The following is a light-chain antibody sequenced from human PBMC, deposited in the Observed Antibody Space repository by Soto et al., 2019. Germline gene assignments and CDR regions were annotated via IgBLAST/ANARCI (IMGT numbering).Light chain of an antibody. CDR2: DAY. J-gene: IGKJ5*01. CDR1: QSFRGL. Sequence: EVVLTQSPVTLSLSPGERATLSCRASQSFRGLLAWYQQKPGQAPRLLIYDAYNRATGIPPRFSGSGSGTDFTFTISRLETEDSAVYYCQQRHMWPITFGQGTRLEIK. CDR3: QQRHMWPIT. V-gene: IGKV3-11*01.